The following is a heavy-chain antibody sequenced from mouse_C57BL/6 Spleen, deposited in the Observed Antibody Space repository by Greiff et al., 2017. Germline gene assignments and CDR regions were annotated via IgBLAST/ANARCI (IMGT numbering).Heavy chain of an antibody. CDR3: ARTSGYEGVAMDY. Sequence: VQLQQPGAELVKPGASVKMSCKASGYTFPSYWITWVKQRSGQGLEWIGDIYPGSGSTHYNETFKTKATLTVDPSSSTAYMQLSSLTSEDSAVYYCARTSGYEGVAMDYWGKGTSVTVSS. CDR2: IYPGSGST. V-gene: IGHV1-55*01. CDR1: GYTFPSYW. J-gene: IGHJ4*01. D-gene: IGHD2-2*01.